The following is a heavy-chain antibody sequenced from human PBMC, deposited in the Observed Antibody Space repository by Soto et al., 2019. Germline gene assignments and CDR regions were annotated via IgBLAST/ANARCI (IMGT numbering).Heavy chain of an antibody. J-gene: IGHJ4*02. D-gene: IGHD3-10*01. CDR3: ARNAHRSGSYYPFDY. Sequence: SETLSLTCAVSGGSISSGGYSWSWIRQPPGKGLEWIGYIYHSGSTYYNPSLKSRVTISVDRSKNQFSLKLSSVTAADTAVYYCARNAHRSGSYYPFDYWGQGTLVTVSS. CDR1: GGSISSGGYS. V-gene: IGHV4-30-2*01. CDR2: IYHSGST.